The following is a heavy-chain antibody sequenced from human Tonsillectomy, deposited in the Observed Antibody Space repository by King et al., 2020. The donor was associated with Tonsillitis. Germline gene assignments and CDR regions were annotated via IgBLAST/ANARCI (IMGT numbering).Heavy chain of an antibody. J-gene: IGHJ4*02. CDR3: AGTGLGYSYGPAFDY. CDR1: GVSISSYY. D-gene: IGHD5-18*01. Sequence: QLQESGSGLLKPSETLFLTCTVSGVSISSYYWSWIREPQRQEREVLWYFDYSCSTNYNPSRKTLVTISVDTSKNQFSLKLSSVTAADTAVYYYAGTGLGYSYGPAFDYWGQGTLVTVSS. V-gene: IGHV4-59*01. CDR2: FDYSCST.